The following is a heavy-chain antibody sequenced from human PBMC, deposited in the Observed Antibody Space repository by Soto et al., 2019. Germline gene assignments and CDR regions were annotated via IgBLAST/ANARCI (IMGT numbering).Heavy chain of an antibody. V-gene: IGHV3-23*01. J-gene: IGHJ4*02. Sequence: GGSLRLSCAASRFTFSSYAMSWVRQAPGKGLEWVSAISGSGGSTYYADSVKGRFTISRDNSKNTLYLQMNSLRAEDTAVYYCAKDTVDIVATSDFDYWGQGTLVTVSS. CDR2: ISGSGGST. D-gene: IGHD5-12*01. CDR3: AKDTVDIVATSDFDY. CDR1: RFTFSSYA.